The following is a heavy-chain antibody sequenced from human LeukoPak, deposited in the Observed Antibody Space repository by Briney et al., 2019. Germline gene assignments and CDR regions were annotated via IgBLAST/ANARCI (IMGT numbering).Heavy chain of an antibody. V-gene: IGHV3-21*04. D-gene: IGHD5-18*01. CDR1: GFTFSSYS. Sequence: GGSLRLSCAASGFTFSSYSMNWVRQAPGKGLEWVSSISSSSSYIYYADSVEGRFTISRDNAKNSLYLQMDSLRVEDTALYYCAKDRTSANIAPRFDPWGQGTLVTVSS. J-gene: IGHJ5*02. CDR3: AKDRTSANIAPRFDP. CDR2: ISSSSSYI.